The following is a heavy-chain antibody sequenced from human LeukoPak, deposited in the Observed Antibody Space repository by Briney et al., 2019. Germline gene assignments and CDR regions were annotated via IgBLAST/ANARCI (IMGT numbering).Heavy chain of an antibody. V-gene: IGHV4-59*11. Sequence: SETLSLTCTVSGGSISSHYWSWIRQPPGKGLEWIGYISYSGSTTYNPSLKSRVTISVDTSKNQFSLKLSSVTAADTAVYYCARDPGWGVDYWGQGTLVTVSS. J-gene: IGHJ4*02. D-gene: IGHD1-14*01. CDR3: ARDPGWGVDY. CDR1: GGSISSHY. CDR2: ISYSGST.